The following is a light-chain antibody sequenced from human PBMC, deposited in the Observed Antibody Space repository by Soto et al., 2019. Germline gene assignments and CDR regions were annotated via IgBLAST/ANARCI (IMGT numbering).Light chain of an antibody. CDR3: SSYTTSNTRQIV. Sequence: QSVLTQPASVSGSPGQSITLSCTGTSSDVVGYNYVSWYQQHPGKAPKFMIYDVSNRPSGVSNRFSGSKSGNTASLTISGLQAEDEADYYCSSYTTSNTRQIVFVTGTKVTVL. CDR1: SSDVVGYNY. J-gene: IGLJ1*01. CDR2: DVS. V-gene: IGLV2-14*01.